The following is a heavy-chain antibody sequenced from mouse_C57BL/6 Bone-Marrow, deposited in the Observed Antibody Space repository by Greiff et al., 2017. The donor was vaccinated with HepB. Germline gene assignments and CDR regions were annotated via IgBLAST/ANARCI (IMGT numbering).Heavy chain of an antibody. J-gene: IGHJ2*01. CDR2: ISYSGST. V-gene: IGHV3-1*01. D-gene: IGHD1-1*01. CDR1: GYSITSGYD. CDR3: ARGGYGSSYYFDY. Sequence: EVQGVESGPGMVKPSQSLSLTCTVTGYSITSGYDWHWIRHFPGNKLEWMGYISYSGSTNYNPSLKSRISITHDTSKNHFFLKLNSVTTEDTATYYCARGGYGSSYYFDYWGQGTTLTVSS.